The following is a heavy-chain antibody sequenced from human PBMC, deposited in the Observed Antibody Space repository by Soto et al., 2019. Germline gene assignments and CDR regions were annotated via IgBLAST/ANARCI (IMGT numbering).Heavy chain of an antibody. D-gene: IGHD1-1*01. J-gene: IGHJ3*01. CDR3: ASWHEREHAYDV. V-gene: IGHV3-53*01. Sequence: DVQLVESGGGLIQPGESLGLSCAAFGLTVSGKKYVAWVRQAPGKGLEWVSALYDVDGTYYADSVKGRFTTSRDSSKTTVYLHMNGLRPDDTAVYYCASWHEREHAYDVWGQWTTVTVSS. CDR2: LYDVDGT. CDR1: GLTVSGKKY.